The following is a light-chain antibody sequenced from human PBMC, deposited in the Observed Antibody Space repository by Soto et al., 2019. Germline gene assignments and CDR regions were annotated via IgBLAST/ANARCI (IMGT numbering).Light chain of an antibody. J-gene: IGLJ1*01. CDR1: CSDVGGYIY. V-gene: IGLV2-14*01. CDR3: SSYSRSSFYV. CDR2: EVS. Sequence: QSVLTQPASVSGSPGQSITISCTGTCSDVGGYIYVSWYQQHPGKAPKLMIYEVSNRPSGVSNRFSGSKSGNTASLTISGLQAEDEADYYCSSYSRSSFYVFGTGTKLTVL.